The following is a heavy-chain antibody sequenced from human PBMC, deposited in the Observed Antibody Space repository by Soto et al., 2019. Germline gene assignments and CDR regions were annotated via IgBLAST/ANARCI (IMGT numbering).Heavy chain of an antibody. CDR3: ARLIGNSWLDS. Sequence: SQTLSLTCAFSGDTVATNSAARRLKRQSTSRGLEWLGRTYYRSNWYTDYAVSVKGRITISPDTSNNQLSLQLNSVTPDDTAVYYCARLIGNSWLDSWGQGTMVTVSS. V-gene: IGHV6-1*01. J-gene: IGHJ5*01. CDR2: TYYRSNWYT. D-gene: IGHD2-8*01. CDR1: GDTVATNSAA.